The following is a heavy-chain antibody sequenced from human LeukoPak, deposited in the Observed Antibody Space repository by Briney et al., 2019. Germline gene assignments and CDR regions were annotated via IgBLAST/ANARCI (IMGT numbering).Heavy chain of an antibody. D-gene: IGHD3-9*01. CDR3: ARAGLRYSVKYYYYYMDV. Sequence: GASVKVSCKASGYTFTGYYMHWVRQAPGQGLEWMGWINPNSGGTNYAQKFQDRVTMARDTSISTDYMELSRLRSDDTAVYDSARAGLRYSVKYYYYYMDVWGKGTTVTVSS. CDR1: GYTFTGYY. J-gene: IGHJ6*03. CDR2: INPNSGGT. V-gene: IGHV1-2*02.